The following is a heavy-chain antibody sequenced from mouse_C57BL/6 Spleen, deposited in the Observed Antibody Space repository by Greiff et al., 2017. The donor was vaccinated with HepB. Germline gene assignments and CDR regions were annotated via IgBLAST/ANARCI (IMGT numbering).Heavy chain of an antibody. J-gene: IGHJ2*01. CDR2: ISSGGSYT. V-gene: IGHV5-6*01. D-gene: IGHD2-4*01. CDR1: GFTFSSYG. CDR3: ARGAYYDYDGYYFDY. Sequence: EVQGVESGGDLVKPGGSLKLSCAASGFTFSSYGMSWVRQTPDKRLEWVATISSGGSYTYYPDSVKGRFTISRDNAKNTLYLQMSSLKSEDTAMYYCARGAYYDYDGYYFDYWGQGTTLTVSS.